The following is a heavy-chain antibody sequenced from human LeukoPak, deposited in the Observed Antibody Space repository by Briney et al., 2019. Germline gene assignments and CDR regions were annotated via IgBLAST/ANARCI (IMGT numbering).Heavy chain of an antibody. V-gene: IGHV3-30*04. CDR1: GFTFSGSA. CDR2: ISYDGSNK. CDR3: ARVNYHAFDI. Sequence: GGSLRLSCAASGFTFSGSAMHWVRQAPGKGLEWVAVISYDGSNKYYADSVKGRFTISRDNSKNTLYLQMNSLRAEDTAVYYCARVNYHAFDIWGQGTMVTVSS. D-gene: IGHD5-24*01. J-gene: IGHJ3*02.